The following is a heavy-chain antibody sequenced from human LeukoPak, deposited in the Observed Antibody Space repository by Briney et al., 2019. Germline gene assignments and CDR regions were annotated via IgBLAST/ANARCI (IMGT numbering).Heavy chain of an antibody. J-gene: IGHJ4*02. CDR1: GDSISSSSSY. D-gene: IGHD3-16*01. V-gene: IGHV4-39*01. Sequence: SETLSLTCTVSGDSISSSSSYWGWIRQPPGKGLEWVGSIYFSGNTYYNPSLKSRVTISVDTSQNQFSLRLSSVTTADTALYYCARLGGSRRESYFDYWGQGTLVTVSS. CDR2: IYFSGNT. CDR3: ARLGGSRRESYFDY.